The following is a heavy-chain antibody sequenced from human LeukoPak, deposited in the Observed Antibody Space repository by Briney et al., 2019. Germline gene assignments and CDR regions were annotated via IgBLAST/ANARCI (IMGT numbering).Heavy chain of an antibody. Sequence: SETPSLTCTVSRGSVSSYYWSWIRQPPGKGLEWIGYLYNSGSTNYNPPVKSRVTISVDTSKNQFSLRLSSVTAADTAVYYCAGHKGSGWSDSFDYWGQGTLVTVSS. CDR3: AGHKGSGWSDSFDY. J-gene: IGHJ4*02. CDR1: RGSVSSYY. D-gene: IGHD6-19*01. V-gene: IGHV4-59*08. CDR2: LYNSGST.